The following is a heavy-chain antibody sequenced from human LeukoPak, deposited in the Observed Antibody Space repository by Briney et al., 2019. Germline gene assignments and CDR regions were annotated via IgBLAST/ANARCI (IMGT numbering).Heavy chain of an antibody. V-gene: IGHV3-11*01. CDR2: ISSSGSTI. CDR3: ARNIPSSWSWGWFNP. J-gene: IGHJ5*02. CDR1: GFTFSDYY. Sequence: GGSLRLSCAASGFTFSDYYMSWIRQAPGKGLEWVSYISSSGSTIYYADSVKGRFTISRDNAKNSLYLQMNSLRAEDTAVYYCARNIPSSWSWGWFNPWGQGTLVTVSS. D-gene: IGHD6-13*01.